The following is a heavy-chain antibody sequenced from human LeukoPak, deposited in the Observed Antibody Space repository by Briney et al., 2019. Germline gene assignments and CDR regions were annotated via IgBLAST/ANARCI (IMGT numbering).Heavy chain of an antibody. CDR1: GGSISSYY. CDR3: ARSLRLGVVVVPAAMGAFGI. D-gene: IGHD2-2*01. Sequence: PSETLSLTCTVSGGSISSYYWSWIRQPAGKGLEWIGRIYTSGSTNYNPSLKSRVTMSVDTSKNQFSLKLSSVTAADTAVYYCARSLRLGVVVVPAAMGAFGIWGQGTMVTVSS. J-gene: IGHJ3*02. V-gene: IGHV4-4*07. CDR2: IYTSGST.